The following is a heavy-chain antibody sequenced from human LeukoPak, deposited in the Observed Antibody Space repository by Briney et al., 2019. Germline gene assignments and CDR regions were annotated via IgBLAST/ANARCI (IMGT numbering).Heavy chain of an antibody. Sequence: PGGSLRLSCAASGFSFSKYWVHWVRQGPGKGLAYVSGIRGDGRFTSYADSVKGRFTISRDNAKNTLHLQMDSLTVEDTAVYYCAVSNWMDPWGQGTLVTVSS. CDR1: GFSFSKYW. CDR3: AVSNWMDP. J-gene: IGHJ5*02. CDR2: IRGDGRFT. V-gene: IGHV3-74*01.